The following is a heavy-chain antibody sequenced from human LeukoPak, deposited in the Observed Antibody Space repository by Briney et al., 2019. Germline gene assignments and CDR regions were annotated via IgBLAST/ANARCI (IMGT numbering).Heavy chain of an antibody. D-gene: IGHD6-25*01. J-gene: IGHJ4*02. CDR2: IYYSGNT. CDR1: GGSISNYY. V-gene: IGHV4-59*08. CDR3: ARWVRSSEAYYFDY. Sequence: SETLSLTCTVSGGSISNYYWNWIRQPPGKGLEWIGYIYYSGNTNYNPSLKSRVTISVDTSKNQFSLKLNSVTAEATAVYYCARWVRSSEAYYFDYWGQGTLVTVSS.